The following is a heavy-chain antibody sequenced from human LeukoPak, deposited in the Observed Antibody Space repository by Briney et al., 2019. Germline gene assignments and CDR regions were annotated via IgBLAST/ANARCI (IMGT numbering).Heavy chain of an antibody. Sequence: SETLSLTCTVSGGSISSSIYYWVWIRQPPGKGLEWIGSIYYSGSTYYNPSLKRRATISVDTSKNQFSLKLSSVTGADTAVYYCARLRVVWGVHSYFDYWGQGTLVTVSS. CDR3: ARLRVVWGVHSYFDY. CDR1: GGSISSSIYY. J-gene: IGHJ4*02. D-gene: IGHD3-10*01. CDR2: IYYSGST. V-gene: IGHV4-39*01.